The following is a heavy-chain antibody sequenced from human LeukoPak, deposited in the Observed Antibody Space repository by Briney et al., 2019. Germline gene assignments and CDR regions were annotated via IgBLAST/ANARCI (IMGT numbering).Heavy chain of an antibody. Sequence: PGGSLRLSCAASGFTFISYWMHWVRQAPGKGLVWVSRINGYGSSTDFADSVKGRFTISRDNVKNTLYLQMNSLRAEDTAVYYCARDAPGNTALDYWGQGTLVTVSS. D-gene: IGHD5-18*01. CDR2: INGYGSST. CDR3: ARDAPGNTALDY. CDR1: GFTFISYW. V-gene: IGHV3-74*01. J-gene: IGHJ4*02.